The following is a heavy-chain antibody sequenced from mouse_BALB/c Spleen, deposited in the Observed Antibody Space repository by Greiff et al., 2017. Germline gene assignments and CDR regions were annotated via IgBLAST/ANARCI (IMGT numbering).Heavy chain of an antibody. V-gene: IGHV1-39*01. D-gene: IGHD2-1*01. Sequence: VQLQQSGPELVKPGASVKISCKASGYSFTDYIMLWVKQSHGKSLEWIGNINPYYGSTSYNLKFKGKATLTVDKSSSTAYMQLNSLTSEDSAVYYCARSTYGNYEAMDYWGQGTSVTVSS. CDR1: GYSFTDYI. CDR2: INPYYGST. J-gene: IGHJ4*01. CDR3: ARSTYGNYEAMDY.